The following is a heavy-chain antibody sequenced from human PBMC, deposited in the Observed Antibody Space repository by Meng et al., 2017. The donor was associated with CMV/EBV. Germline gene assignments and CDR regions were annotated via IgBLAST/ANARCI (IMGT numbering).Heavy chain of an antibody. V-gene: IGHV1-2*02. Sequence: ASVKVSCKACGYTFTGYYLHWVRQAPGQGREGMGWINPNSGGTNYAQKFQGRVTMTRYTSISTAYMALSRLRSDDTAVYYCAREEKVGVRRVTYYYYYGMDVWGQGTTVTVSS. J-gene: IGHJ6*02. CDR3: AREEKVGVRRVTYYYYYGMDV. CDR2: INPNSGGT. CDR1: GYTFTGYY. D-gene: IGHD3-10*01.